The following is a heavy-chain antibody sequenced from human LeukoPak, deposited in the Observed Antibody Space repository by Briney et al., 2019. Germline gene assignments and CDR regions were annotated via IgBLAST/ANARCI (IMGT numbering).Heavy chain of an antibody. D-gene: IGHD3-3*01. J-gene: IGHJ5*02. CDR3: ARGDFWSGSVPAFDP. Sequence: ETLSLTCTVSGGSISSYYWSWIRQPPGKGLEWIGYIYHSGSTYYNPSLKSRVTISVDRSKNQFSLKLSSVTAADTAVYYCARGDFWSGSVPAFDPWGQGTLVTVSP. CDR2: IYHSGST. CDR1: GGSISSYY. V-gene: IGHV4-59*12.